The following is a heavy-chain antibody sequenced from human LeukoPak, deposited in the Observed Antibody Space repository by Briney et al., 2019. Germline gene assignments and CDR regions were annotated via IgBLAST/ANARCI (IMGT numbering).Heavy chain of an antibody. J-gene: IGHJ4*02. CDR2: IYYSGST. D-gene: IGHD2-2*02. CDR1: GVSISGSPYY. Sequence: SETLSLTCTVSGVSISGSPYYWGWIRQPPGKGLECIGIIYYSGSTYYKPSLKSRVTMSVDTSKNQFSLRLTSVTAADTAVYYCARALAPPIYLTPQRCDYWGKGPLVTVSS. V-gene: IGHV4-39*07. CDR3: ARALAPPIYLTPQRCDY.